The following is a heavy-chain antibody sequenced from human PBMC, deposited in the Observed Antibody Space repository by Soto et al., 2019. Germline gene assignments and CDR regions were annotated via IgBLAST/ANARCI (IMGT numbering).Heavy chain of an antibody. CDR1: GYTFTSYA. CDR2: INAGNGNT. J-gene: IGHJ6*02. CDR3: AREDYYDSSGYNYYYGMDV. D-gene: IGHD3-22*01. Sequence: ASVKVSCKASGYTFTSYAMHWVRPAPGQKLEWMGWINAGNGNTKYSQKFQGRVTITRDTSASTAYMELSSLRSEDTAVYYCAREDYYDSSGYNYYYGMDVWGQGTTVTVSS. V-gene: IGHV1-3*01.